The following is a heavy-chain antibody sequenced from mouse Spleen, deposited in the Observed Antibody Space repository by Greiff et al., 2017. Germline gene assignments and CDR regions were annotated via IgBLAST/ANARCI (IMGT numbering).Heavy chain of an antibody. J-gene: IGHJ1*01. CDR1: GFTFSSYA. V-gene: IGHV5-9-3*01. D-gene: IGHD3-1*01. CDR2: ISSGGSYT. CDR3: ARRGPDWYFDV. Sequence: EVQRVESGGGLVKPGGSLKLSCAASGFTFSSYAMSWVRQTPEKRLEWVATISSGGSYTYYPDSVKGRFTISRDNAKNTLYLQMSSLRSEDTAMYYCARRGPDWYFDVWGAGTTVTVSS.